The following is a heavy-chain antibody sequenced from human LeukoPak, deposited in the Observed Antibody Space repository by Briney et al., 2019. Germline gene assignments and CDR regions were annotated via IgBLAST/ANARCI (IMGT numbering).Heavy chain of an antibody. CDR3: ARGTFGVVRSYYGMDV. D-gene: IGHD3-3*01. J-gene: IGHJ6*02. V-gene: IGHV1-69*01. CDR2: IIPIFGTA. Sequence: GSSMKVSCKASGGIFSSYAISWVRQAPGQGLEWMGGIIPIFGTANYAQKFQGRVTITADESTSTAYMELSSLRSEDTAVYYCARGTFGVVRSYYGMDVWGQGTTVTVSS. CDR1: GGIFSSYA.